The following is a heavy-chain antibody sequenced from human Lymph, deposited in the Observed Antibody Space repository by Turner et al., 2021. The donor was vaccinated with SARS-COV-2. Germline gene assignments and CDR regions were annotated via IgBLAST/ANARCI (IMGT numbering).Heavy chain of an antibody. J-gene: IGHJ4*02. V-gene: IGHV3-30-3*01. CDR1: GFAFSTYA. D-gene: IGHD3-10*01. CDR3: ARGPGGNYGPYFDY. Sequence: QVQLVESGGGVVQSGRSLRLSCSASGFAFSTYAMHWVRQAPGKGLEWVAVISYDGSNKYYADSVKGRFTISRDNSKNTLYLQMNSLRAEDTAVYYCARGPGGNYGPYFDYWGQGTLVTVSS. CDR2: ISYDGSNK.